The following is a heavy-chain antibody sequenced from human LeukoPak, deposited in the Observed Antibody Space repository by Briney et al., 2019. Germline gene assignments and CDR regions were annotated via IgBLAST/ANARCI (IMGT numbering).Heavy chain of an antibody. D-gene: IGHD6-13*01. Sequence: GESLKISCKGSGYSFTNYWIAWVRQMPGKGLEWMGIIYPGDSDTRYSPSFQGQVTISADKSISTAYLQWSSLKASDTAMYYCARAEPSGIAAAGIWGQGTLVTVSS. CDR3: ARAEPSGIAAAGI. V-gene: IGHV5-51*01. J-gene: IGHJ4*02. CDR1: GYSFTNYW. CDR2: IYPGDSDT.